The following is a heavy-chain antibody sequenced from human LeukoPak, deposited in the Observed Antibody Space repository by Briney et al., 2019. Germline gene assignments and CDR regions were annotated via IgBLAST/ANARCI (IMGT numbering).Heavy chain of an antibody. CDR2: IFGDNST. CDR1: GLTVRSNY. CDR3: TRKYCSGGSCLDDIFDI. D-gene: IGHD2-15*01. V-gene: IGHV3-53*01. J-gene: IGHJ3*02. Sequence: GGSLRLSCAASGLTVRSNYMNWVRQTPGKGLEWVSLIFGDNSTHYADSVRGRFSISRDNSKNTVYLEMNNLRAEDTAVYYCTRKYCSGGSCLDDIFDIWGQGTTVTVSS.